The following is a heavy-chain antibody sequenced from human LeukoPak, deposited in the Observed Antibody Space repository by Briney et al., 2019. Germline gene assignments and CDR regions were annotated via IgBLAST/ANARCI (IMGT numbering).Heavy chain of an antibody. CDR3: ARGFCGSTNCYQGPFDF. Sequence: GGSLRLSCAASGFTFSSAWMTWVRQAPGKGLEWVGHIKNKTNGGTTDYAAPVKGRFIISRDDSKNTLYLQMNSLRTEDTAVYYCARGFCGSTNCYQGPFDFWGQGTLVTVSS. J-gene: IGHJ4*02. CDR1: GFTFSSAW. D-gene: IGHD2-2*01. CDR2: IKNKTNGGTT. V-gene: IGHV3-15*01.